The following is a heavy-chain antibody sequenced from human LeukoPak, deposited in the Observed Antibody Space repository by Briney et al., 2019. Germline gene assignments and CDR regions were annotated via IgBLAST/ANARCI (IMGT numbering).Heavy chain of an antibody. CDR1: GGSFSGYY. D-gene: IGHD3-10*01. Sequence: SETLSLTCAVYGGSFSGYYWSWIRQPPGKGLEWIGEINHSGSTNYNPSLKSRVTISVDTPKNQFSLKLSSVTAADTAVYYCARGPAGAGMDVWGKGTTVTVSS. CDR3: ARGPAGAGMDV. J-gene: IGHJ6*03. V-gene: IGHV4-34*01. CDR2: INHSGST.